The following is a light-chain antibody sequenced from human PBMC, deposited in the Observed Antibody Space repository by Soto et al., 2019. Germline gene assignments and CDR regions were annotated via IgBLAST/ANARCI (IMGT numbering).Light chain of an antibody. CDR2: GAS. J-gene: IGKJ3*01. CDR3: QQLNSYPRT. Sequence: DIQLTQSPSFLSASVGDRVTITCRASQDISSYLVWYQQKPGKAPKHLIYGASTLQSGVPSRFSGSGSGTEFTLTISSLQPEDFATYYCQQLNSYPRTFGPGTKVDIK. V-gene: IGKV1-9*01. CDR1: QDISSY.